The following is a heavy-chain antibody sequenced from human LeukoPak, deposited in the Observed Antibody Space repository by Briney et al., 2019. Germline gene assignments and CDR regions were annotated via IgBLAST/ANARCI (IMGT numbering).Heavy chain of an antibody. Sequence: PSETLSLTCTVSGGSVISGSYDWSWIRQPPGKGLEWIGYIYYSGSTNYSPSLKSRVTISVDTSKNQFSLKLSSVTAADTAVYYCARGNPTRTSGYISYYFDYWGQGTLVTVSS. J-gene: IGHJ4*02. D-gene: IGHD3-22*01. CDR2: IYYSGST. CDR1: GGSVISGSYD. V-gene: IGHV4-61*01. CDR3: ARGNPTRTSGYISYYFDY.